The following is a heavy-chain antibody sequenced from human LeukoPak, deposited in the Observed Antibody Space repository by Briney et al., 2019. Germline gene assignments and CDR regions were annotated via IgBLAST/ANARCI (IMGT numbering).Heavy chain of an antibody. CDR3: ARQDPVPRAFDI. CDR1: GFTVSSNY. D-gene: IGHD2-15*01. CDR2: IYTAGGT. V-gene: IGHV3-53*01. J-gene: IGHJ3*02. Sequence: GGSLRLSCAASGFTVSSNYMSWVRQAPGKGLEWVSLIYTAGGTYYSGSVEGRFTISRDNSKNTLYLQMNSMRAEDTAVYYCARQDPVPRAFDIWRQGTMVTVSS.